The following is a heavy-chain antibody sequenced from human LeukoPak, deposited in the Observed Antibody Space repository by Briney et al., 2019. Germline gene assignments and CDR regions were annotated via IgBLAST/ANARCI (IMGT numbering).Heavy chain of an antibody. Sequence: GASVKVSCTASGYTFSTHDINWVRQATGQGLEWMGWISAYNGNTNYAQKLQGRVTMTTDTSTSTAYMELRSLRSDDTAVYYCARDTIRPRLLWFGDPMSGYNWFDPWGQGTLVTVSS. CDR1: GYTFSTHD. D-gene: IGHD3-10*01. J-gene: IGHJ5*02. CDR2: ISAYNGNT. V-gene: IGHV1-18*01. CDR3: ARDTIRPRLLWFGDPMSGYNWFDP.